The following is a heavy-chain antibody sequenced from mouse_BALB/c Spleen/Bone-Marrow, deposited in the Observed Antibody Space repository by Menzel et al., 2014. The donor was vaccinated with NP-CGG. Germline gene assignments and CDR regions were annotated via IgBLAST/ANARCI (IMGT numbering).Heavy chain of an antibody. CDR1: GFNIKDTY. CDR3: AREGYGNYVWYV. CDR2: IDPANGNT. Sequence: VQLQQSGAELVKPGASVKLSCTASGFNIKDTYMHWVKQRPEQGLEWIGNIDPANGNTKYDPKFQGKATITADTSSDTAYLQLSSLTSKDTAVYYGAREGYGNYVWYVWGAGTTVPVS. D-gene: IGHD2-10*02. J-gene: IGHJ1*01. V-gene: IGHV14-3*02.